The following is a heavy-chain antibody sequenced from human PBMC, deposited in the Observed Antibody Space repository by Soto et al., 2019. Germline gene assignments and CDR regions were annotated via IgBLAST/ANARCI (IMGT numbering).Heavy chain of an antibody. CDR1: GFTFSSYW. CDR2: INSDGSST. CDR3: ARDHTWSGYCDL. Sequence: EVQLVESGGGIVQPGGSLRLSCAASGFTFSSYWMHWVRQAPGKGLVWVSRINSDGSSTNYAASGKGRFTTSRDNAKNTLYLQMNSLRAEDTAVYYCARDHTWSGYCDLWGQGTLVTVSS. V-gene: IGHV3-74*01. J-gene: IGHJ4*02. D-gene: IGHD3-3*01.